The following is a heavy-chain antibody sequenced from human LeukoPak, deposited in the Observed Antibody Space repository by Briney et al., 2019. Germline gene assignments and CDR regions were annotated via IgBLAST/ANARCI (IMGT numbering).Heavy chain of an antibody. CDR3: ARQTGYGDGFDY. CDR2: IYYSGST. D-gene: IGHD4-17*01. J-gene: IGHJ4*02. V-gene: IGHV4-39*01. Sequence: SETLSLTCTVSGGSISSSSYYWGWIRQPPGKGLEWIGSIYYSGSTYYNPSLKSRVTISVDTSKNQFSLKLSSVPAADTAVYYCARQTGYGDGFDYWGQGTLVTVSS. CDR1: GGSISSSSYY.